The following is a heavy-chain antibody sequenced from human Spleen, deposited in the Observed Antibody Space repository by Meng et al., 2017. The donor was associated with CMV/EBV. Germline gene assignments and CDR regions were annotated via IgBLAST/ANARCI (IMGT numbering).Heavy chain of an antibody. D-gene: IGHD3-22*01. Sequence: SVTVSCMVCGGTFSTYAISWVRQAPGQGLDWMGGIIPIVGITNNAQNFQGRVTITADKFTSTAYMELSSLRSEDTAVYYCTLGYYYYDSSGYLLGAFDVWGQGTMVTVSS. V-gene: IGHV1-69*10. CDR1: GGTFSTYA. J-gene: IGHJ3*01. CDR2: IIPIVGIT. CDR3: TLGYYYYDSSGYLLGAFDV.